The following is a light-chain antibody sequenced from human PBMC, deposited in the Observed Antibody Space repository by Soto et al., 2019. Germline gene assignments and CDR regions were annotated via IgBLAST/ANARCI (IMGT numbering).Light chain of an antibody. J-gene: IGKJ1*01. CDR2: KAS. CDR3: QQYDSYPKT. V-gene: IGKV1-5*03. Sequence: DIQMTQSPSTLSASVGDRVTITCRASQSISDWLAWYQQKPGKAPKVLIYKASNLESGVPSRFSGSGSGTEFTLTLSSLQPDDFATYYCQQYDSYPKTFGQGTKVEIK. CDR1: QSISDW.